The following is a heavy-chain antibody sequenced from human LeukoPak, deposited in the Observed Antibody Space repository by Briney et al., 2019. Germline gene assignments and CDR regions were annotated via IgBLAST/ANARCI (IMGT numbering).Heavy chain of an antibody. Sequence: GGSLRLSCAASGFTFSSYGMHWVRQAPGKGLEWVAVISYDGSNKYYADSVKGRFTISRDNSKNTLYLQMNSLRAEDTAVYYCARGKHSSSWSILLGYYMDVWGKGTTVTVSS. D-gene: IGHD6-13*01. CDR2: ISYDGSNK. V-gene: IGHV3-30*03. J-gene: IGHJ6*03. CDR3: ARGKHSSSWSILLGYYMDV. CDR1: GFTFSSYG.